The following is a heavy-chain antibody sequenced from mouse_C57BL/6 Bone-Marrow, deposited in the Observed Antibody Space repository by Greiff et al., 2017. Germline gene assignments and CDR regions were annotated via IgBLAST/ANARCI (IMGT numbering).Heavy chain of an antibody. V-gene: IGHV5-6*02. CDR3: ASRRDDGYWAPFAY. Sequence: EVQLVESGGDLVKPGGSLKLSCAASGFTFSSYGMSWVRQTPDKRLEWVATISSGGSYTYYPDRVKGRFTISRDNAKNTLYLQMSSLKSEDTAMYYCASRRDDGYWAPFAYWGQGTLVTVSA. J-gene: IGHJ3*01. D-gene: IGHD2-3*01. CDR2: ISSGGSYT. CDR1: GFTFSSYG.